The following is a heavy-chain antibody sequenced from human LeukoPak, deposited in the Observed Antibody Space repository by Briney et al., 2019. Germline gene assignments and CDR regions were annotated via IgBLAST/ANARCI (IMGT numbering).Heavy chain of an antibody. V-gene: IGHV3-7*01. Sequence: PGGSLRLSCAASGFTFSSYWMSWVRQAPGKGLEWVANIKQDGSEKYYVDSVKGRFTISRDNAKNSLYLQMNSLRAEDTAVYYCARDETPSWYYDFWSGYYTDNWFDPWGQGTLVTVSS. J-gene: IGHJ5*02. D-gene: IGHD3-3*01. CDR3: ARDETPSWYYDFWSGYYTDNWFDP. CDR1: GFTFSSYW. CDR2: IKQDGSEK.